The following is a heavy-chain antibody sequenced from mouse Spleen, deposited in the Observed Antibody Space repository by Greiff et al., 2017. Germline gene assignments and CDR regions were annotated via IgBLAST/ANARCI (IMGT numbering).Heavy chain of an antibody. CDR2: IYPGDGDT. CDR3: ARYSRSRYFDV. Sequence: VQLQQSGPELVKPGASVKISCKASGYAFSSSWMNWVKQRPGKGLEWIGRIYPGDGDTNYNGKFKGKATLTADKSSSTAYMQLSSLTSEDSAVYFCARYSRSRYFDVWGAGTTVTVSS. V-gene: IGHV1-82*01. CDR1: GYAFSSSW. J-gene: IGHJ1*01.